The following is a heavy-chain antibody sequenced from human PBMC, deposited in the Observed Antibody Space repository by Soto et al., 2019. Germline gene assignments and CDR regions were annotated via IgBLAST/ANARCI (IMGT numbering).Heavy chain of an antibody. V-gene: IGHV3-7*01. J-gene: IGHJ5*02. CDR2: IKQDGSET. D-gene: IGHD1-1*01. Sequence: PGGSLRLSCAASGFFFSAYCMSWVRQAPGKGLEWVASIKQDGSETYYLDSVKGRFTFSRDNAKNSLDLQMSRLRAEDTAVYYCAPGTQGFPQLSNNSFEPWGQGTPVTVSS. CDR3: APGTQGFPQLSNNSFEP. CDR1: GFFFSAYC.